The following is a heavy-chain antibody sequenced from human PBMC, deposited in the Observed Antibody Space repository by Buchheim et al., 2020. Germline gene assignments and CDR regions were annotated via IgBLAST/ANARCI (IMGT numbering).Heavy chain of an antibody. CDR2: ISYDGSNK. V-gene: IGHV3-30*18. Sequence: QVQLVESGGGVVQPGRSLRLSCAASGFTFSSYGMHWVRQAPGKGLEWVAVISYDGSNKYYADSVKGRFTISRDNSKNTLHLQMNSLRAEDTAVYYCAKEDHIVVVPAAMDYGMDVWGQGTT. CDR3: AKEDHIVVVPAAMDYGMDV. CDR1: GFTFSSYG. D-gene: IGHD2-2*01. J-gene: IGHJ6*02.